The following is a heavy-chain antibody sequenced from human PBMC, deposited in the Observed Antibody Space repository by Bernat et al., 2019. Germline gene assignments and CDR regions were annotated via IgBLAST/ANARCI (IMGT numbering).Heavy chain of an antibody. CDR1: GFTFGDYA. CDR2: IRSKAYGGTT. Sequence: EVQLVESGGGLVQPGRSLRLSCTASGFTFGDYAMSWFRQAPGKGLEWVGFIRSKAYGGTTEYAAFWKDRLTISRDDSKSIAYLQMNGLKTEDTAVYYCTRPYCSGGSCYSVYYFDYWSQGTLVTVST. CDR3: TRPYCSGGSCYSVYYFDY. D-gene: IGHD2-15*01. J-gene: IGHJ4*02. V-gene: IGHV3-49*03.